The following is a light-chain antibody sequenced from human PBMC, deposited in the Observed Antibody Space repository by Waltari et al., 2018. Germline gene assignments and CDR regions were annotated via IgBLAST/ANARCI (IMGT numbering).Light chain of an antibody. J-gene: IGLJ2*01. CDR1: RSNLGPAYD. CDR2: GNS. CDR3: QSYDSSLSGVV. Sequence: QSVLTQPPSVSGAPGQRVTISCTRSRSNLGPAYDVPWYQQLPGTAPKLLIYGNSNRPSGVPDRFSGSKSGTSASLAITGLQAEDEADYYCQSYDSSLSGVVFGGGTKLTVL. V-gene: IGLV1-40*01.